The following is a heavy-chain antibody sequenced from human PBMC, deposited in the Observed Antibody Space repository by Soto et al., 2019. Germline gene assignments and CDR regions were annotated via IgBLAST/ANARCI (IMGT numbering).Heavy chain of an antibody. D-gene: IGHD2-15*01. CDR3: EREGSDCSGGSCPDEIDY. V-gene: IGHV1-18*01. Sequence: QVQLVQYGAEVKKPGASVKVSCKASGYTFTSYGISWVRQAPGQGLEWMGWISAYNGNTNYAQKLQGRVTMTTDTSTSTAYMELRSLRSDDTAVYYCEREGSDCSGGSCPDEIDYRGQGTLVTVSS. CDR1: GYTFTSYG. J-gene: IGHJ4*02. CDR2: ISAYNGNT.